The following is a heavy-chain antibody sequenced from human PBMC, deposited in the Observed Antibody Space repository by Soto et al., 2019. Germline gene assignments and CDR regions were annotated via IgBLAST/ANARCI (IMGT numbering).Heavy chain of an antibody. Sequence: GGSLRLSCAASGFTFSSYAMHWVRQAPGKGLEWVAGISYDGSNKYYADSVKGRFTISRDNSKNTLYLRMNSLRAEDTAVYYCARDSLHPDKYSSGYYISLLFDYWGQGTLVTVSS. D-gene: IGHD3-22*01. CDR1: GFTFSSYA. CDR2: ISYDGSNK. V-gene: IGHV3-30-3*01. J-gene: IGHJ4*02. CDR3: ARDSLHPDKYSSGYYISLLFDY.